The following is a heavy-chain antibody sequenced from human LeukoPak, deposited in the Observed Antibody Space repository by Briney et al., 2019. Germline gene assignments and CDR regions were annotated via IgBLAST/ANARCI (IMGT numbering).Heavy chain of an antibody. D-gene: IGHD6-19*01. Sequence: SGTLSLTCAVSGGSISSSNWWSWVRQPPGKGLEWIGEIYHSGSTNYNPSLKSRVTISVDKSKNQFSLKLSSVTVADTAVYYCARGSGIAVAGIYWYFDLWGRGTLVTVSS. CDR1: GGSISSSNW. CDR2: IYHSGST. J-gene: IGHJ2*01. CDR3: ARGSGIAVAGIYWYFDL. V-gene: IGHV4-4*02.